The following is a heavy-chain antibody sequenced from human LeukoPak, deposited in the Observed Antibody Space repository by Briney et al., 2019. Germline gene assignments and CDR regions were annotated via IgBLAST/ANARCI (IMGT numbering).Heavy chain of an antibody. CDR1: GFTFSSYA. CDR3: AKLNNPLLWLGGTLYYYYYMDV. Sequence: GGSLRLSCAASGFTFSSYAMSWVRQAPGKGLEWVSAISGSGGSTYYADSVKGRFTISRDNSKNTLYLQMNSLRAEDTAVYYCAKLNNPLLWLGGTLYYYYYMDVWGKGTPVTVSS. J-gene: IGHJ6*03. V-gene: IGHV3-23*01. D-gene: IGHD3-10*01. CDR2: ISGSGGST.